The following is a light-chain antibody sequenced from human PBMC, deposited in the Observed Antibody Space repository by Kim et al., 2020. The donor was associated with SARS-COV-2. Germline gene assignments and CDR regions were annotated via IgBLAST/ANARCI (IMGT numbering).Light chain of an antibody. CDR1: QSVSSY. V-gene: IGKV3-11*01. Sequence: SCPPGERATLSCRASQSVSSYLAWYQQKRGQALRLLIYDVSSRATGIPARFSGSGSGTDFTLTISSLEPEDFAVYYCQQRSNLITFGQGTRLEIK. CDR3: QQRSNLIT. J-gene: IGKJ5*01. CDR2: DVS.